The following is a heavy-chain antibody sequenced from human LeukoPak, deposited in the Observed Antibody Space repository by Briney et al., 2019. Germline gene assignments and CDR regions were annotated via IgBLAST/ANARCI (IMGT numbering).Heavy chain of an antibody. D-gene: IGHD3-10*01. J-gene: IGHJ4*02. V-gene: IGHV3-33*08. CDR1: GFTFSSYA. CDR2: IWYDGSNK. CDR3: ARFNERVRGVIISLDY. Sequence: GGSLRLSCAASGFTFSSYAMHWVRQAPGKGLEWVAVIWYDGSNKYYADSVKGRFTISRDNSKNTLYLQMNSLRAEDTAVYYCARFNERVRGVIISLDYWGQGTLVTVSS.